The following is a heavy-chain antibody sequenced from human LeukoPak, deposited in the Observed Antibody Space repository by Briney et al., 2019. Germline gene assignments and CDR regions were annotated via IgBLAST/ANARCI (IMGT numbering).Heavy chain of an antibody. Sequence: PGGSLRLSCITSGLNFSVYYMTWIRQAPGNGVGAPGNGLEWLSHISKTGTSVYYADSVRGRFTISRDNAKNSLYLHMNNLRAEDTAVYYCVAGVALDYWGQGALVTVSS. CDR3: VAGVALDY. D-gene: IGHD3-3*01. CDR1: GLNFSVYY. J-gene: IGHJ4*02. CDR2: ISKTGTSV. V-gene: IGHV3-11*01.